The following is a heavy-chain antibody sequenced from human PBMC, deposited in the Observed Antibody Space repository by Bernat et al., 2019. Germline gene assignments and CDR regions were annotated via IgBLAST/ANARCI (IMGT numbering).Heavy chain of an antibody. CDR1: GFTFSSYG. CDR2: ISYDGNNI. CDR3: ARTYGDYARGGFDF. J-gene: IGHJ4*02. V-gene: IGHV3-30*03. D-gene: IGHD4-17*01. Sequence: QVQLVESGGGVVQPGRSLRLSCAASGFTFSSYGMHWVRQAPGKGLEWVAVISYDGNNIYYADSVKGRFTISRDNSKNTLYLQMNRLRAEETAVYYWARTYGDYARGGFDFWGQGTLVTVSS.